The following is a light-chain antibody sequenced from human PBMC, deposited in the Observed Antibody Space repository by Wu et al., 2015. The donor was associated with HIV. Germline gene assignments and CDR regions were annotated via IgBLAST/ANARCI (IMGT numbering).Light chain of an antibody. Sequence: DIQMTQSPSTLSASVGDRVTITCRASQSINSWLAWYQQKPGKAPKLLIYKASSLESGVPSRFSGSGSGTEFTLTISSLQPDDFATYYCQXYNSYSWTFGQGPRVEIK. CDR2: KAS. V-gene: IGKV1-5*03. J-gene: IGKJ1*01. CDR1: QSINSW. CDR3: QXYNSYSWT.